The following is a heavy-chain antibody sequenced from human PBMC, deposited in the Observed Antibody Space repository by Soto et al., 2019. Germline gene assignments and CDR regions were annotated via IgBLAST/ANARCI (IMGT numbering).Heavy chain of an antibody. J-gene: IGHJ4*01. CDR1: GYTFTSYY. V-gene: IGHV1-46*01. CDR2: INPTSGST. D-gene: IGHD4-17*01. Sequence: ASVKVSCKASGYTFTSYYMHWVRQAPGQGLDWMGIINPTSGSTSYAQKFQGRVTMTRDTSTSTVFMDLSSLRSEDTAVYYCAREMTTTAVSDYFDYWG. CDR3: AREMTTTAVSDYFDY.